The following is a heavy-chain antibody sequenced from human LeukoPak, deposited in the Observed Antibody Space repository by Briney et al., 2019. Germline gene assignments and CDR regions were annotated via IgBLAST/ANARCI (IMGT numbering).Heavy chain of an antibody. Sequence: PSETLSLTCAVYGGSFSGYYWSWIRQPPGKGLEWIGESNHSGSTNYNPSLKSRVTISVDTSKNQFSLKLSSVAAADTAVYNCARGMTTIDALDIWGQGTMVTVSS. V-gene: IGHV4-34*01. CDR1: GGSFSGYY. CDR2: SNHSGST. J-gene: IGHJ3*02. CDR3: ARGMTTIDALDI. D-gene: IGHD4-17*01.